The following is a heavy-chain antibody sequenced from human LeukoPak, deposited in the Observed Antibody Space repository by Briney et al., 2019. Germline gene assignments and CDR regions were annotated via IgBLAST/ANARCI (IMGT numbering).Heavy chain of an antibody. D-gene: IGHD3-22*01. J-gene: IGHJ4*02. Sequence: GGSLRLSCAASGFTFSSYAMHWVRQAPGEGLEYVSAISSNGGSTYYANSVKGRFTISRDNSKNTLYLQMGSLRAEDMAVYYCARGYCYDSSGYSDYFDYWGQGTLVTVSS. CDR3: ARGYCYDSSGYSDYFDY. V-gene: IGHV3-64*01. CDR1: GFTFSSYA. CDR2: ISSNGGST.